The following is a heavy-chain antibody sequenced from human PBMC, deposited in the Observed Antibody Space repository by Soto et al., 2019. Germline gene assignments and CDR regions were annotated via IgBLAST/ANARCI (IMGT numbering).Heavy chain of an antibody. D-gene: IGHD3-16*02. J-gene: IGHJ4*02. CDR2: ISGSGGST. CDR1: GFTFSSYA. CDR3: AKAVLMITFGGVIVPHFDY. V-gene: IGHV3-23*01. Sequence: EVQLLESGGGLVQPGGSLRLSCAASGFTFSSYAMSWVRQAPGKGLEWVSAISGSGGSTYYADSVKGRFTISRDNSKNTLYLQMNSPRAEDTAVYYCAKAVLMITFGGVIVPHFDYWGQGTLVTVSS.